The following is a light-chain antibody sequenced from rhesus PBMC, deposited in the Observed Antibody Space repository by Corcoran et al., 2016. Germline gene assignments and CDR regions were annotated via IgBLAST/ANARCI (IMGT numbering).Light chain of an antibody. Sequence: EIVMTQSPATLALSPGERATLSCRASQSVSSYLAWYQQKTGQAPRLLLYGASSRATGIPDRFSGSGSGTEFTLTISSLEPEDVGVYFCLQSSNWLTFGGGTKVELK. CDR1: QSVSSY. CDR2: GAS. J-gene: IGKJ4*01. V-gene: IGKV3-24*04. CDR3: LQSSNWLT.